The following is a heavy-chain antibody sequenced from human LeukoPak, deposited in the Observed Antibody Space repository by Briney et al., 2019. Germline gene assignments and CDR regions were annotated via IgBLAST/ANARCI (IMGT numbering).Heavy chain of an antibody. CDR3: ARAGYSFAPKEPIDN. CDR2: INSDESKT. Sequence: GGSLRLSCAASGFTFSAYWMNWVRQPPGKGLVWVARINSDESKTSYADSVKGRFTISRDNAKNILYLQMNSLRAEDTAFYYCARAGYSFAPKEPIDNWGQGTLVTVSS. V-gene: IGHV3-74*01. D-gene: IGHD5-18*01. CDR1: GFTFSAYW. J-gene: IGHJ4*01.